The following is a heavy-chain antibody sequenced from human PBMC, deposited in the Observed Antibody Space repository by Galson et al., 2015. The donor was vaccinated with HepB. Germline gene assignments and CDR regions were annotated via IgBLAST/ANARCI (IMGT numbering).Heavy chain of an antibody. CDR1: GFTFIAYA. CDR3: AKSPTYYGSGDYDTPCYKYAMDV. CDR2: INDNSGRT. Sequence: SLRLSCAGSGFTFIAYAMTWVRQVPGKGLEWVSSINDNSGRTSYVESVRGRFTISRDNFKKTVYLHMGNLRAADSAVYYCAKSPTYYGSGDYDTPCYKYAMDVWGRGTTVTVSS. D-gene: IGHD3-10*01. V-gene: IGHV3-23*01. J-gene: IGHJ6*02.